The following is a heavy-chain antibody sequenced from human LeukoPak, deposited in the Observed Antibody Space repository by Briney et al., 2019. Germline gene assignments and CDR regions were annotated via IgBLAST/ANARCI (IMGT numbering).Heavy chain of an antibody. CDR1: GNTFSSYA. V-gene: IGHV1-69*13. J-gene: IGHJ4*02. D-gene: IGHD1-1*01. CDR3: ARGLGTRWFFDY. Sequence: SVKVSCKTSGNTFSSYALSWVRQAPGQGLEWMGRIIPVFGTTTYAQKFQGRVTITADESTTTAYMELRRLTSEDTAMYYCARGLGTRWFFDYWGQGTLVTVSS. CDR2: IIPVFGTT.